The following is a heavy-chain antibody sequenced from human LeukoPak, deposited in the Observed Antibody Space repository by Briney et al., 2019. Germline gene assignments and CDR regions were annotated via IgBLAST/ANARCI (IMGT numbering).Heavy chain of an antibody. D-gene: IGHD6-19*01. CDR3: ASSSEAVGPKGAWYFDL. J-gene: IGHJ2*01. CDR1: GGSISSSSYY. CDR2: IYYSGST. Sequence: SETLSLTCTVSGGSISSSSYYWGWIRQPPGKGLEWIGSIYYSGSTYYNPSLKSRVTISVDTSKNQFSLKLSSVTAADTAVYYCASSSEAVGPKGAWYFDLWGRGTLVTVSS. V-gene: IGHV4-39*01.